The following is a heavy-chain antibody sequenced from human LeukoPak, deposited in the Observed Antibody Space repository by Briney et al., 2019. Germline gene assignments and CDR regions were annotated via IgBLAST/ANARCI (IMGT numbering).Heavy chain of an antibody. V-gene: IGHV4-34*01. D-gene: IGHD6-13*01. CDR2: INHSGST. CDR3: ARGPKPGIAAAGPYYYYYYGMDV. J-gene: IGHJ6*02. Sequence: SSETLSLTCAVYGGSFSGYYWSWIRQPPGEGLEWIGEINHSGSTNYNPSLKSRVTISVDTSKNQFSLKLSSVTAADTAVYYCARGPKPGIAAAGPYYYYYYGMDVWGQGTTVTVSS. CDR1: GGSFSGYY.